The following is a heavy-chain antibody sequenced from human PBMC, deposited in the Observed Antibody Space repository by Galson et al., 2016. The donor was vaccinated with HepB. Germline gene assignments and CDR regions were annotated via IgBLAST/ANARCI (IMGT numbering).Heavy chain of an antibody. V-gene: IGHV3-23*01. CDR3: AKERAGSHYYGMDV. D-gene: IGHD6-13*01. J-gene: IGHJ6*02. CDR1: GFTFSDYA. CDR2: TSGGSDDRT. Sequence: SLRLSCAASGFTFSDYAMSWVRQAPGKGLEWVSATSGGSDDRTYYAHSVKGRFTISRDNSRNTLYLQMNSLRVEDTAVYYCAKERAGSHYYGMDVWGQGTTVTVSS.